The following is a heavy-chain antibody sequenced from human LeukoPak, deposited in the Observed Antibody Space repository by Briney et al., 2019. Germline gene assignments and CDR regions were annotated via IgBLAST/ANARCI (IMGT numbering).Heavy chain of an antibody. Sequence: EASVKVSCKASGYTFTGYYMHWVQQAPGRGLEWMGWINPNSGGTNYAQKLQGRVTMTTDTSTSTAYMELRSLRSDDTAVYYCARDLTTVTFDAFDIWGQGTMVTVSS. V-gene: IGHV1-2*02. CDR3: ARDLTTVTFDAFDI. CDR1: GYTFTGYY. J-gene: IGHJ3*02. CDR2: INPNSGGT. D-gene: IGHD4-17*01.